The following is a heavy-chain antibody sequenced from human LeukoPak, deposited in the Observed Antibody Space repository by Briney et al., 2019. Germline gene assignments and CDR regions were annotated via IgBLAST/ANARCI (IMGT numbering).Heavy chain of an antibody. J-gene: IGHJ4*02. D-gene: IGHD3-10*01. CDR1: GGSFSGYY. CDR3: AREWVGGAVDY. V-gene: IGHV4-34*01. CDR2: INHSGST. Sequence: SETLSLTCAVYGGSFSGYYWSWIRQPPGKGLEWIGEINHSGSTNYNPSLKSRVTISVDTSKNQFSLKLSSVTAADTAVYYCAREWVGGAVDYWGQGTLVTVSS.